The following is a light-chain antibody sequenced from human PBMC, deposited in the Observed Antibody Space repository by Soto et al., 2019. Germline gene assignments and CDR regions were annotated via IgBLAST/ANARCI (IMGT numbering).Light chain of an antibody. CDR3: QRYNNWPPRFP. Sequence: EIVMSQSPATLSVSPGERATLSCRASQSVSTNLAWYQQKPGQAPRLLIYGASARATGIPARFSGSGSGTEFTLPISSLQSEDFAVYYCQRYNNWPPRFPFGPGPKWISN. V-gene: IGKV3-15*01. CDR2: GAS. J-gene: IGKJ3*01. CDR1: QSVSTN.